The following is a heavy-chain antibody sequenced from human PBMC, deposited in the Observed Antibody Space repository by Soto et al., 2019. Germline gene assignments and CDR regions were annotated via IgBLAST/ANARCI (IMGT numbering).Heavy chain of an antibody. CDR3: ARGPYYALIGNYYYIDV. V-gene: IGHV4-59*08. CDR1: CGSISGHY. Sequence: QVQLQESGPGLVKPSETLSLSCNDYCGSISGHYWSLVRQTPGKGLEWIGYIYYGGSTNYNPCLNTRFSITVDTSKNHFSLRLTSVTASETAVYYCARGPYYALIGNYYYIDVWGKGTTVTVS. D-gene: IGHD3-16*01. J-gene: IGHJ6*03. CDR2: IYYGGST.